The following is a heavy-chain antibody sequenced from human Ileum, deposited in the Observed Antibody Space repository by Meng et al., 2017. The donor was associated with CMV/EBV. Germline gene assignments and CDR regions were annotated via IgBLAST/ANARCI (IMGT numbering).Heavy chain of an antibody. Sequence: GGSLRLSCAASGFTFSSYWMSWVRQAPGKGLEWVANIKQDGSEKYYVDSVKGRFTISRDNAKNSLYLQMNSLRAEDTAVYYCARDKVDFWSGYPYYYCGMDVWGQGTTVTVSS. CDR2: IKQDGSEK. CDR1: GFTFSSYW. J-gene: IGHJ6*02. D-gene: IGHD3-3*01. V-gene: IGHV3-7*01. CDR3: ARDKVDFWSGYPYYYCGMDV.